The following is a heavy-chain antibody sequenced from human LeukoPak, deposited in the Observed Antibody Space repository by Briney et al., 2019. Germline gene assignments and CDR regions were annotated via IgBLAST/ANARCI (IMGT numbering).Heavy chain of an antibody. Sequence: PSETLSLTCTVSGGXISSYYCSWIRQPPGKGLEWIGYIYYSGSTNYNPSLKSRVTISVDTSKNQFSLKLSSVTAADTAVYYCARSPYGDYVEYFDYWGQGTLVTVSS. CDR2: IYYSGST. V-gene: IGHV4-59*01. CDR1: GGXISSYY. J-gene: IGHJ4*02. CDR3: ARSPYGDYVEYFDY. D-gene: IGHD4-17*01.